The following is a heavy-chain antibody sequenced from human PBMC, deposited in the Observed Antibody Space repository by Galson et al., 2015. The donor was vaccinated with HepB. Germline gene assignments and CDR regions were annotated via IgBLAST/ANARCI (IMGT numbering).Heavy chain of an antibody. Sequence: SLRLSCAASGFTFSSYGMHWVRQAPGKGLEWVAVISYDGSNKYYADSVKGRFTISRDNSKNTLYLQMNSLRAEDTAVYYCAKDAHSSGYLNPYNWFDPWGQGTLVTVSS. D-gene: IGHD3-22*01. CDR1: GFTFSSYG. CDR3: AKDAHSSGYLNPYNWFDP. CDR2: ISYDGSNK. V-gene: IGHV3-30*18. J-gene: IGHJ5*02.